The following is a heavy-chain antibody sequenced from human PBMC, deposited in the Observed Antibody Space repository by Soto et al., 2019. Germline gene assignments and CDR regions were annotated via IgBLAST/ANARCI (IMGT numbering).Heavy chain of an antibody. CDR1: GYTFNRHD. J-gene: IGHJ5*02. CDR2: MNPNSGNT. Sequence: QVQLVQSGAEVKRSGASVRISCKASGYTFNRHDINWVRQATGQGPEWIGWMNPNSGNTGYAQKFQGRVTMTRDSSITTAYMDLSSLTSDDTAIYYCARASGGYSDRWGQGTLVTVSS. V-gene: IGHV1-8*01. CDR3: ARASGGYSDR. D-gene: IGHD1-26*01.